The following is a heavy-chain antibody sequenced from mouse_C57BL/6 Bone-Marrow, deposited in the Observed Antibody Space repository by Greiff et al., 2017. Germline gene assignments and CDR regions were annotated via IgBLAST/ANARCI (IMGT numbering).Heavy chain of an antibody. V-gene: IGHV1-81*01. D-gene: IGHD1-1*01. CDR1: GYTFTSYG. CDR2: IYPRSGNT. Sequence: VQLQQSGAELARPGASVKLSCKASGYTFTSYGISWVKQRTGQGLEWIGEIYPRSGNTYYNEKFKGKATLTADKSSSTAYMELRSLTSEDSAVYFGARSTTVVATDFDYWGQGTTLTVSS. CDR3: ARSTTVVATDFDY. J-gene: IGHJ2*01.